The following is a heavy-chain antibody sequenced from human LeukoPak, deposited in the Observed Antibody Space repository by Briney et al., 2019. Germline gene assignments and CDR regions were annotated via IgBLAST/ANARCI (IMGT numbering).Heavy chain of an antibody. D-gene: IGHD3-10*01. J-gene: IGHJ4*02. V-gene: IGHV1-46*01. Sequence: ASVKVSCKASGYTFTSYYMHWVRQAPGQGLEWMGIINPSGGSTSYAQKFQGRVTMTRDTSTSTVYMELSSLRSEDTAVYYCARDRFGQYDPRYYFDYWGQGTLVTVSS. CDR2: INPSGGST. CDR3: ARDRFGQYDPRYYFDY. CDR1: GYTFTSYY.